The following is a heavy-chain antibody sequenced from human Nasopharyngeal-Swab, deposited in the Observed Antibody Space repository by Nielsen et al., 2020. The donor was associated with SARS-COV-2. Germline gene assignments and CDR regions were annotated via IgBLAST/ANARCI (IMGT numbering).Heavy chain of an antibody. CDR1: GFNFEDYT. Sequence: GESLRLSCAASGFNFEDYTMHWVRQPPGKGLEWVPLINWDGDITYYADSMEGRFTVSRDNSKNSLYLQLNDLQTGDTALYYCAKDSRRGVVVAAEFYFDSWGQGTLVTVSS. D-gene: IGHD2-15*01. V-gene: IGHV3-43*01. CDR3: AKDSRRGVVVAAEFYFDS. J-gene: IGHJ4*02. CDR2: INWDGDIT.